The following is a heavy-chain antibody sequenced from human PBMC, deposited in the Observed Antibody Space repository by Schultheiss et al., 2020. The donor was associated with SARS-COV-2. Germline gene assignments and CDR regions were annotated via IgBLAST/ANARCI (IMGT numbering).Heavy chain of an antibody. CDR3: TTAVTTKFYYYYGMDV. Sequence: GGSLRLSCAASGFTFSNAWMSWVRQAPGKGLEWVGRIKSKTDGGTTDYAAPVKGRFTISRDDSKNTLYLQMNSLKTEDTAVYYCTTAVTTKFYYYYGMDVWGQGTTVTVSS. CDR2: IKSKTDGGTT. J-gene: IGHJ6*02. D-gene: IGHD4-17*01. CDR1: GFTFSNAW. V-gene: IGHV3-15*01.